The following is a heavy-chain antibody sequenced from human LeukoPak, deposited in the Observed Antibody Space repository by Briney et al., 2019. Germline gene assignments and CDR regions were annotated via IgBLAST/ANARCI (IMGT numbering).Heavy chain of an antibody. V-gene: IGHV3-21*01. J-gene: IGHJ4*02. Sequence: GGSLRLSCAASGFTFSSYSMNWVRQAPGKGLEWVSSISSSSSYIYYADSVKGRFTISRDNAKNSLYLQMNSLRAEDTAVYYCARAPYYYDSSGYQSIDYWGQGTLVTVSS. D-gene: IGHD3-22*01. CDR2: ISSSSSYI. CDR1: GFTFSSYS. CDR3: ARAPYYYDSSGYQSIDY.